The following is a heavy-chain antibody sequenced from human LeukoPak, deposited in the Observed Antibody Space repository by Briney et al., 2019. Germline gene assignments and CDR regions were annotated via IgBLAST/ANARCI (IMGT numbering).Heavy chain of an antibody. V-gene: IGHV4-4*07. CDR2: IYSSEST. Sequence: TPETLSLTCTFSGGSISSYYWTWIPRPAGKGLEWSGHIYSSESTNSIPSLKSRVPMSLDTSKDQFSLKVASVTAADTAVYYCARDFSFWGQGTMVTVSS. CDR3: ARDFSF. CDR1: GGSISSYY. D-gene: IGHD2/OR15-2a*01. J-gene: IGHJ3*01.